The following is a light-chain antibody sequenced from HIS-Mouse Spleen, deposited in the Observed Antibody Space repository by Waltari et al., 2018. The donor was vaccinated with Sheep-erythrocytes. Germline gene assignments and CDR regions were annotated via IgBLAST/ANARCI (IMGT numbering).Light chain of an antibody. CDR2: CAS. CDR1: QSVLYSSNNKNY. J-gene: IGKJ4*01. CDR3: QQYYSTLT. V-gene: IGKV4-1*01. Sequence: DIVMTQSPDSLAVSLGESATINCKSSQSVLYSSNNKNYLAWYQQKPGQPPKLLIYCASTRESGVPDRFSGSGSGTDFTLTISSLQAEDVAVYYCQQYYSTLTFGGGTKVEIK.